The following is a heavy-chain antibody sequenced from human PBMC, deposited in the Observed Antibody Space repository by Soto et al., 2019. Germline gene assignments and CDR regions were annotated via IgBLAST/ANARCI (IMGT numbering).Heavy chain of an antibody. V-gene: IGHV1-69*06. CDR2: IIPIFGTA. D-gene: IGHD2-15*01. CDR1: GGTFSSYA. CDR3: ARGSDPYYYYGMDV. Sequence: ASVKVSCKASGGTFSSYAISWVRQAPGQGLEWMGGIIPIFGTANYAQKFQGRVTITADKSTSTAYMELSSLRSEDTAVYYCARGSDPYYYYGMDVWGQGTTVTVSS. J-gene: IGHJ6*02.